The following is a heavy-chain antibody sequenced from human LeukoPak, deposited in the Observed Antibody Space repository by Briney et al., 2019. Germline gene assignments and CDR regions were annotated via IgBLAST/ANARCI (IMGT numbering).Heavy chain of an antibody. J-gene: IGHJ2*01. CDR2: IIPIFGTA. CDR1: GGTFSSYA. Sequence: SVEVSCKASGGTFSSYAISWVRQAPGQGLEWMGRIIPIFGTANYAQKFQGRVTITTDESTSTAYMELSSLRSEDTAVYYCARGEGGYNHGWYFDLWGRGTLVTVSS. D-gene: IGHD5-24*01. CDR3: ARGEGGYNHGWYFDL. V-gene: IGHV1-69*05.